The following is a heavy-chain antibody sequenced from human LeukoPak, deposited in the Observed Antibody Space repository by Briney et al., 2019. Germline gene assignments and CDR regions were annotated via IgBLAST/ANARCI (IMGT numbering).Heavy chain of an antibody. Sequence: PGGSLRLSCAASGFAFSTYWMHWVRQAPGQGLEWVANIKQDGSEKYYVDSVKGRFTISRDNAKNSLYLQMSSLRAEDTALYYCARGSGWVFDYWGQGTLVTVSS. J-gene: IGHJ4*02. V-gene: IGHV3-7*01. D-gene: IGHD6-19*01. CDR2: IKQDGSEK. CDR3: ARGSGWVFDY. CDR1: GFAFSTYW.